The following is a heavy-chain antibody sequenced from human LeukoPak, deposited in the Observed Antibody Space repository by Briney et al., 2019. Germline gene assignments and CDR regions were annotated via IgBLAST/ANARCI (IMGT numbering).Heavy chain of an antibody. CDR2: IKSKTDGGTT. V-gene: IGHV3-15*01. D-gene: IGHD2-15*01. Sequence: GGSLRLSCAASGFTFSNAWMSWVRQAPGKGLEWVGRIKSKTDGGTTDYAAPVKGRFTISRDDSKNTLYLQMSSLKTEDTAVYYCTTDASDIVVVGYYYGMDVWGQGTTVTVSS. J-gene: IGHJ6*02. CDR3: TTDASDIVVVGYYYGMDV. CDR1: GFTFSNAW.